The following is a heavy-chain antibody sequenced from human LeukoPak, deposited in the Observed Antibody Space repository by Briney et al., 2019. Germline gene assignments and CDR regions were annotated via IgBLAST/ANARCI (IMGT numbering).Heavy chain of an antibody. Sequence: GGSLRLSCAASGFIFSNAWMSWVRQAPGKGLEWVSYISSSGSTISYAESVKGRFTVSRDNARNSVYLQMNSLRAEDTAVYYCARNFYDSSGYYRIDSWGQGTLVTVSS. CDR3: ARNFYDSSGYYRIDS. CDR1: GFIFSNAW. J-gene: IGHJ4*02. V-gene: IGHV3-11*01. D-gene: IGHD3-22*01. CDR2: ISSSGSTI.